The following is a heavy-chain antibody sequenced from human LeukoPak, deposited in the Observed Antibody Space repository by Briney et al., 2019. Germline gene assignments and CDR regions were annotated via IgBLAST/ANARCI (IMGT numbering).Heavy chain of an antibody. CDR2: IIPIFGTA. Sequence: ASVKVSCKASGGTFSSYAISWVRQAPGQGLEWMGGIIPIFGTANYAQKFQGRVTITADKSTSTAYMELSSLRSEDTAVYYCARGKSRPNYYDSSGYYNDAFDIWGQGTMVTVSS. D-gene: IGHD3-22*01. V-gene: IGHV1-69*06. J-gene: IGHJ3*02. CDR3: ARGKSRPNYYDSSGYYNDAFDI. CDR1: GGTFSSYA.